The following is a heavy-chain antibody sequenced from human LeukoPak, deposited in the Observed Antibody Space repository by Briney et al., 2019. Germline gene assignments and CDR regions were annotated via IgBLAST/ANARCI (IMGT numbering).Heavy chain of an antibody. V-gene: IGHV6-1*01. Sequence: SQTLSLTCAISGDSVSSNTAAWNWIRQSPSGGLEWLGRTFYRSNWYDDYAASVKSRITINPDTSNNHFSLHLKSVTPEDTAVYYCAREVAGTWALDIWGQGTRVTVSS. J-gene: IGHJ3*02. CDR3: AREVAGTWALDI. D-gene: IGHD6-19*01. CDR1: GDSVSSNTAA. CDR2: TFYRSNWYD.